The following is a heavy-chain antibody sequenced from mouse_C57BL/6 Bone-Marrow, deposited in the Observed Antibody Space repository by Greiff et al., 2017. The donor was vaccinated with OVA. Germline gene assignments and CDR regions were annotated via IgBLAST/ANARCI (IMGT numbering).Heavy chain of an antibody. CDR1: GYTFTSYW. D-gene: IGHD1-1*01. J-gene: IGHJ4*01. V-gene: IGHV1-50*01. Sequence: QVQLQQPGAELVKPGASVKLSCKASGYTFTSYWMQWVKQRPGQGLEWIGEIDPSDSYTNYNQKFKGKATLTVDTSSSTAYMQLSSLTSEDSAVYYCARARSIYYYGSSYAMDYWGQGTLVTVSS. CDR2: IDPSDSYT. CDR3: ARARSIYYYGSSYAMDY.